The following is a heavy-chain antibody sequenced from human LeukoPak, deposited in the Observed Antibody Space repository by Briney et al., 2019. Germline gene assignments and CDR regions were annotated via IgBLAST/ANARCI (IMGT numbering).Heavy chain of an antibody. CDR3: ARGSWPKLRNGMDV. CDR1: GYTFTSYD. V-gene: IGHV1-8*01. D-gene: IGHD1-7*01. J-gene: IGHJ6*02. Sequence: ASVKVSCKASGYTFTSYDINWVRQATGRGLEWMGWMNPNSGNTGYAQKFQGRVTMTRNTPISTAYMELSSLRSEDTAVYYCARGSWPKLRNGMDVWGQGTTVTVSS. CDR2: MNPNSGNT.